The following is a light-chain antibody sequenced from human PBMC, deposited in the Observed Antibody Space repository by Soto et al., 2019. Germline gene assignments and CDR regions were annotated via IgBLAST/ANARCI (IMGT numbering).Light chain of an antibody. CDR2: YAS. CDR1: QSVSSS. Sequence: EIVMTQCPATLSVSPGERATLSCRASQSVSSSVAWYQQRPGQAPRLLIYYASRRATGVPARFTGSGSETEFTLTISSLQSEDFAIYYCQQFHYWWTFGQGTKVDIK. CDR3: QQFHYWWT. J-gene: IGKJ1*01. V-gene: IGKV3-15*01.